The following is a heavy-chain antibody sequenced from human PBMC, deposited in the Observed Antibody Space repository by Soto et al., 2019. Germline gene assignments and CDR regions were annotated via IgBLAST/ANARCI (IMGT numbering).Heavy chain of an antibody. D-gene: IGHD2-2*01. CDR2: INWNGGST. CDR3: ARDRGYCSSTSCYGLYGMDV. J-gene: IGHJ6*02. CDR1: GFTFDDYG. Sequence: EVQLVESGGGVVRPGGSLRLSCAASGFTFDDYGMSWVRQAPGKGLEWVSGINWNGGSTGYADSVKGRFTISRDNAKNSLYLQMNSLRAEDTALYYCARDRGYCSSTSCYGLYGMDVWGQGTTVTVSS. V-gene: IGHV3-20*04.